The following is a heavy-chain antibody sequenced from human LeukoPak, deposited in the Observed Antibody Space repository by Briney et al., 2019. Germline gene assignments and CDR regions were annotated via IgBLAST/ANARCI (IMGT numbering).Heavy chain of an antibody. Sequence: SVKVSCKASGGTFSNYAISWVRQAPGQGLQWLGGIIPHVGSPRYTERLQDRITITADESTTTAYLELSSLRSDDTAVYYCARGGLVYDFLTGYYAPGLEYFHHWGQGSLVIVSS. D-gene: IGHD3/OR15-3a*01. CDR1: GGTFSNYA. CDR3: ARGGLVYDFLTGYYAPGLEYFHH. J-gene: IGHJ1*01. V-gene: IGHV1-69*13. CDR2: IIPHVGSP.